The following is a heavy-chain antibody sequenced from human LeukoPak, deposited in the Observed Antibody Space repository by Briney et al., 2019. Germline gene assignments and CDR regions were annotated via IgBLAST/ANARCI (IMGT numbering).Heavy chain of an antibody. CDR3: ARERYGDYAYYFDY. D-gene: IGHD4-17*01. V-gene: IGHV3-33*01. J-gene: IGHJ4*02. CDR1: GFTFSSYG. Sequence: GGSLRLSCAASGFTFSSYGMHWVRQAPGKGLEWVAIIWIDGSNKYYADSVKGRFTISRDNSKNTLYLQMNSLRAEDTAVYYCARERYGDYAYYFDYWRQGTLVTVSS. CDR2: IWIDGSNK.